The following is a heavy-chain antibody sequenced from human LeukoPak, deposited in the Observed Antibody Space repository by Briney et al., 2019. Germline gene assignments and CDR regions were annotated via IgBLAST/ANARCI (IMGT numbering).Heavy chain of an antibody. D-gene: IGHD3-10*01. J-gene: IGHJ4*02. V-gene: IGHV1-18*01. CDR2: IRGNNSSYNGNT. CDR1: GYTFSNFG. CDR3: ARGYGSGSYTGIGY. Sequence: ASVKVSCKTSGYTFSNFGINWVRQAPGQGLEWMGWIRGNNSSYNGNTHYARKLQGRITMTTDKSTNTGYMELRGLRSDDTAVYYWARGYGSGSYTGIGYWGEGTLVTVSS.